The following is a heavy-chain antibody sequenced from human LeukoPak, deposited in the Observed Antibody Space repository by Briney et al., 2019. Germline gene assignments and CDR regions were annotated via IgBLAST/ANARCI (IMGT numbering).Heavy chain of an antibody. V-gene: IGHV4-34*01. J-gene: IGHJ2*01. CDR2: INHSGST. CDR3: ARTFSTVYWYFDL. CDR1: GGSFSGYY. Sequence: SEILSLTCAAYGGSFSGYYWSWIRQPPGKGLEWIGEINHSGSTNYNPSLKSRLTISVDTSKNQFSLKLSSVTAADTAVYYCARTFSTVYWYFDLWGRGTLVTVSS. D-gene: IGHD2/OR15-2a*01.